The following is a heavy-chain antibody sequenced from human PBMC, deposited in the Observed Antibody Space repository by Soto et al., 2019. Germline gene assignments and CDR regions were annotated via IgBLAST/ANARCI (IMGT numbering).Heavy chain of an antibody. CDR3: ARDQMRTGDPYFYYYYGMDV. J-gene: IGHJ6*02. CDR1: GFTFSSDA. D-gene: IGHD7-27*01. Sequence: GGSLRLSCAASGFTFSSDAMHWVRQAPGKGLEWVAVISYDGSNKYYADFVKGRFTISRDNAKNSLYLQMNSLRAEDTAVYYCARDQMRTGDPYFYYYYGMDVWGQGTTVTVSS. V-gene: IGHV3-30-3*01. CDR2: ISYDGSNK.